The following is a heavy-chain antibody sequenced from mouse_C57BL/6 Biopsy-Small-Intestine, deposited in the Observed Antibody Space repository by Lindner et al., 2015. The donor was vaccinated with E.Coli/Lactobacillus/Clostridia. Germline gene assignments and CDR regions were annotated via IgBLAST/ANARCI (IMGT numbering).Heavy chain of an antibody. CDR1: GYRFTSYG. CDR3: ARGVRNIAALGNSWFDP. D-gene: IGHD2-1*01. J-gene: IGHJ3*01. CDR2: ISAYNGNT. Sequence: SVKVSCKASGYRFTSYGISWVRQAPGQGLEWMGWISAYNGNTKYAQKLQGRVTMTTDTSTSTAYMELRSLRSDDTAVYYCARGVRNIAALGNSWFDPWGQGTLVTVSS. V-gene: IGHV1-66*01.